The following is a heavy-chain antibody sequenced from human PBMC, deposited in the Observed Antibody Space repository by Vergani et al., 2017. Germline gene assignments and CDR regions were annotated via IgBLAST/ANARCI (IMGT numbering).Heavy chain of an antibody. Sequence: QVQLQESGAGLVKPSETLSLTCTVSGDSVISTDYHWGWIRQPPGKGLEWIGSMDYSGSTSYNPSLESRISISFETPKNQFSLRLTSVTAADTAVYYCASKGGSCRAAYCHSYDFWGPGTLVGVSS. CDR2: MDYSGST. V-gene: IGHV4-39*01. J-gene: IGHJ4*02. D-gene: IGHD1-26*01. CDR3: ASKGGSCRAAYCHSYDF. CDR1: GDSVISTDYH.